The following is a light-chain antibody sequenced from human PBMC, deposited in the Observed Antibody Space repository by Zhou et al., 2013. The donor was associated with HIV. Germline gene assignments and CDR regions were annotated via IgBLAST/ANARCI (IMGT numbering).Light chain of an antibody. Sequence: DIQMTQSPTSLSASVGDRVTITCQASQDISHYLNWYQVKPGKVPKLLIYDASNLETGVPSRFSGSGSGTDFTLTISSLQPEDFATYYCQQYDIFPPTFTFGPGTKVDSK. CDR1: QDISHY. J-gene: IGKJ3*01. V-gene: IGKV1-33*01. CDR3: QQYDIFPPTFT. CDR2: DAS.